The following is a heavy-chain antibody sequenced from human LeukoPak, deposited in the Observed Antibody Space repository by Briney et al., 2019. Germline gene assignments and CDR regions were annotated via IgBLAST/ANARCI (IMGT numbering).Heavy chain of an antibody. Sequence: GGSLRLSCAASGFTFNSYWMSWVRQAPGKGLEWVANIKEDGSAQYYVDSVKGRFTISRDNAQNSLNLQMNSLRAEDTAVYYCATSSNAPGNHWGQGTLVTVSS. J-gene: IGHJ5*02. CDR2: IKEDGSAQ. CDR1: GFTFNSYW. CDR3: ATSSNAPGNH. D-gene: IGHD2-2*01. V-gene: IGHV3-7*01.